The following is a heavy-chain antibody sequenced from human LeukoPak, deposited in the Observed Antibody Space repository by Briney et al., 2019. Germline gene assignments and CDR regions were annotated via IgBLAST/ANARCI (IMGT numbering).Heavy chain of an antibody. V-gene: IGHV3-64*01. CDR1: GLTFSSFA. CDR3: AKGGYGYTYHYNWFDS. J-gene: IGHJ5*01. CDR2: IRDNGGTT. Sequence: GGSLRLSCVASGLTFSSFAMHWVRQAAGKGLGSLAAIRDNGGTTYYSKSVRGRFTISRDNSKNTLYLQMGSLRVEDMAVYYCAKGGYGYTYHYNWFDSWGQGTLVTVSS. D-gene: IGHD5-18*01.